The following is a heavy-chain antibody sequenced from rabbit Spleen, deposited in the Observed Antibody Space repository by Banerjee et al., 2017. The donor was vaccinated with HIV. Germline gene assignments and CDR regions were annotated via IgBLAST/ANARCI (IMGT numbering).Heavy chain of an antibody. J-gene: IGHJ6*01. Sequence: QSLEESGGDLVKPGASLTLTCTTSGFTVSTSAMCWVRQAPGKGLEWISCIAGSSSGFTYSATWAKGRFTCSKTSSTTVTLQMTSLTVADTATYFCARDSGSSFSTYGMDLWGPGTLVTVS. CDR3: ARDSGSSFSTYGMDL. V-gene: IGHV1S40*01. CDR2: IAGSSSGFT. CDR1: GFTVSTSA. D-gene: IGHD8-1*01.